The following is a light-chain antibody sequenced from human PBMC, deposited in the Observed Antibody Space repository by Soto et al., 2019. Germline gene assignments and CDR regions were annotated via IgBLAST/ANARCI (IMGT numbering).Light chain of an antibody. CDR1: QSVSSN. J-gene: IGKJ5*01. V-gene: IGKV3-15*01. CDR2: GAS. CDR3: QQYNNWPLT. Sequence: DIVMTQSPATRSVAPGERATLSCRPSQSVSSNLAWYQQKPGQAPRLLIYGASSRATGIPVRFSGSGSGTEFTLTISSLQSEDFAVYYCQQYNNWPLTFGQGTRLEI.